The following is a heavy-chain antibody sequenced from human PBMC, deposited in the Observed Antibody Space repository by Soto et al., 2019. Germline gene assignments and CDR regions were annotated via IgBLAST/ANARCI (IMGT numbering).Heavy chain of an antibody. V-gene: IGHV3-30-3*02. CDR2: MSYDGSNI. J-gene: IGHJ4*02. CDR1: GFAFSRYA. CDR3: AKSLWFGELLSAAVDY. D-gene: IGHD3-10*01. Sequence: GGSLRLSCAASGFAFSRYAMHWVRQAPGKDLEWVAVMSYDGSNIYYADSVRGRMTISRDNSKNTLYLQVDSLRSEDTAVYYCAKSLWFGELLSAAVDYWGQGTLVTVSS.